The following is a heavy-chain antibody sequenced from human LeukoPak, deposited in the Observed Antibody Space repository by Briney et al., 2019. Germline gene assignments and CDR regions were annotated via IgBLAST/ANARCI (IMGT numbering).Heavy chain of an antibody. CDR1: GFTFSSYS. J-gene: IGHJ6*02. V-gene: IGHV3-21*01. D-gene: IGHD3-3*01. Sequence: PGGSLRPSCAASGFTFSSYSMNWVRQAPGKGLEWVSSISSSSSYIYYADSVKGRFTISRDNAKNSLYLQMNSLRAEDTAVYYCARDRTIYGMDVWGQGTTVTVSS. CDR3: ARDRTIYGMDV. CDR2: ISSSSSYI.